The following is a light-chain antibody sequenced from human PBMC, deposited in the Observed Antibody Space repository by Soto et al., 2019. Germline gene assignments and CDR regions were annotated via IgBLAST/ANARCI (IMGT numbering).Light chain of an antibody. J-gene: IGKJ5*01. CDR3: QQYNNWPPIT. CDR2: DAS. V-gene: IGKV3-15*01. Sequence: MMLTQSPGSLSLSPGERATLSCTTGQGVTNSYLAWYQQKPGHAPRLLVYDASTRATAIPARFSGSASGTEFTLTIPRLQYEDFAVYYCQQYNNWPPITFGQGTRLEIK. CDR1: QGVTNSY.